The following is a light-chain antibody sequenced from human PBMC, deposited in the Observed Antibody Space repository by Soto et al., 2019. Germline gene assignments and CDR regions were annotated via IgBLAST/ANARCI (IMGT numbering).Light chain of an antibody. V-gene: IGKV3-15*01. Sequence: EIVLTQSPATLSLSPGERATLSCRASQSVSSNLAWYQQKPGQAPRLLIYGASTRATGIPARFSGSGSGTEFTLIISSLQSEDFAVYYCQQYNNWPPWTFGQGTKVEIK. CDR3: QQYNNWPPWT. CDR2: GAS. CDR1: QSVSSN. J-gene: IGKJ1*01.